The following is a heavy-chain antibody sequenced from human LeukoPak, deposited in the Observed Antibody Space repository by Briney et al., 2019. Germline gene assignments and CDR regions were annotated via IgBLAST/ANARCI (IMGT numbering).Heavy chain of an antibody. CDR1: GGSISSYY. D-gene: IGHD3-22*01. V-gene: IGHV4-4*09. Sequence: SETLSLTCTVSGGSISSYYWSWIRQPPGKGLEWIGYIYTSGSTNYNPSLKSRATISVDTSKNQFFLKLSSVTAADTTVYYCARHLYDSSGYSAPYYFDYWGQGTLVTVSS. CDR2: IYTSGST. J-gene: IGHJ4*02. CDR3: ARHLYDSSGYSAPYYFDY.